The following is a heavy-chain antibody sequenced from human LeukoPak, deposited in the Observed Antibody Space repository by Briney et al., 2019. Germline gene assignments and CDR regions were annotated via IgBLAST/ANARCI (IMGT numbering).Heavy chain of an antibody. D-gene: IGHD3-16*01. Sequence: GGSVRLSCEASGFTFTDCYMSWVRQAPGKGLEWVATIKYDGTVVNVVDSVKGRFTISRDNAKHSLFLQMNSLRAEDTAVCYCASLLGTVTIFDNWGQGTLVTVSS. CDR2: IKYDGTVV. V-gene: IGHV3-7*01. J-gene: IGHJ4*02. CDR3: ASLLGTVTIFDN. CDR1: GFTFTDCY.